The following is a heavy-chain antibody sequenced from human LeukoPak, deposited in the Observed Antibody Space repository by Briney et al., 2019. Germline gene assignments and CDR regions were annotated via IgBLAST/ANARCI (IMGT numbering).Heavy chain of an antibody. Sequence: GGSLRLSCAASGFTFSSYAMSWVRQAPGKGLEWVSAISGSGGSTYYADSVKGRFTISRDNSKNTLYLQMNSLRAEDTAVYYCARDDDSSGYYYDYWGQGTLVTVSS. CDR3: ARDDDSSGYYYDY. CDR2: ISGSGGST. D-gene: IGHD3-22*01. CDR1: GFTFSSYA. V-gene: IGHV3-23*01. J-gene: IGHJ4*02.